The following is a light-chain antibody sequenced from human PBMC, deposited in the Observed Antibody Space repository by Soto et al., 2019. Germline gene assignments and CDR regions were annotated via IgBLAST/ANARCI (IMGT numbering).Light chain of an antibody. CDR3: AAWDDSLNGVL. CDR1: SSNIGSNT. CDR2: KNN. Sequence: QSVLTQPPSASGTPGQRVTISCSGSSSNIGSNTVNWYQQLPGTAPQFLIYKNNQRPSGVPARFSGSKSCTSASLAISGLQSEDEADYYCAAWDDSLNGVLFGGGTKVTVL. V-gene: IGLV1-44*01. J-gene: IGLJ2*01.